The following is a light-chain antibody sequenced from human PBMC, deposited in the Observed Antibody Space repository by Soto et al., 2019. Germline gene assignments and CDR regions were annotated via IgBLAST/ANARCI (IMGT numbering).Light chain of an antibody. CDR1: SSDDGGYNY. CDR2: EVS. Sequence: QSVLTQPASVSGSPGQSITISFTGTSSDDGGYNYVSWYQQHPGKAPKLMIYEVSNRPSGVSNRFSGSKSGNTASLTISGLQAEDEADYYCSSYTSRSTLVFGGGTKLTVL. J-gene: IGLJ2*01. V-gene: IGLV2-14*01. CDR3: SSYTSRSTLV.